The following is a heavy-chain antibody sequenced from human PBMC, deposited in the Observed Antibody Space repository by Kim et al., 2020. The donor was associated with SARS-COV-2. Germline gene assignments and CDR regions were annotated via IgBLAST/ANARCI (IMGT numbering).Heavy chain of an antibody. CDR3: ARGGWSGFDWGNF. CDR1: GFTFSSYW. J-gene: IGHJ4*02. CDR2: IKQDGSEK. D-gene: IGHD5-12*01. V-gene: IGHV3-7*01. Sequence: GGSLRLSCEASGFTFSSYWMSWVRQAPGKGLEWVANIKQDGSEKYYMDSVKGRFTISRDNAKNSLYLQMNSLRAEDTAVYFCARGGWSGFDWGNFWGQGTLVIGSS.